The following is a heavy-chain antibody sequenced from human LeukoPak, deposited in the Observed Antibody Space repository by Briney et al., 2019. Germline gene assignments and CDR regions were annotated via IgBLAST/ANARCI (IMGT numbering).Heavy chain of an antibody. CDR1: GYTFTGYY. V-gene: IGHV1-2*06. D-gene: IGHD1-26*01. Sequence: ASVKVSCKASGYTFTGYYMHWVRQAPGQGLEWMGRINPNSGGTNYAQKFQGRVTMTRDTSISTAYMELSRLRSDDTAVYYCARDTVGATRRGFFDYWGQGTLVTVSS. CDR2: INPNSGGT. J-gene: IGHJ4*02. CDR3: ARDTVGATRRGFFDY.